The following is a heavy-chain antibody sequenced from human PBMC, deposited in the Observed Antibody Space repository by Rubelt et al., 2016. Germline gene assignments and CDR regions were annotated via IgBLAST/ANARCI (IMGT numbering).Heavy chain of an antibody. D-gene: IGHD4/OR15-4a*01. Sequence: GLVKPSETLSLTCTVSGFSISSGYLWGWIRQPPGKGLEWIGSISHSGTTFYNPSLKSRVAISLDTSKNHFSLKLTSVPAADTAVYHCARGVPQYYYYGMDVWGQGTTVTVSS. J-gene: IGHJ6*02. V-gene: IGHV4-38-2*02. CDR3: ARGVPQYYYYGMDV. CDR2: ISHSGTT. CDR1: GFSISSGYL.